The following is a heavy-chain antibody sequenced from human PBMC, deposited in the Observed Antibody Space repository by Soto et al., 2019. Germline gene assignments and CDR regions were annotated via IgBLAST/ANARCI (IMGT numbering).Heavy chain of an antibody. Sequence: QVQLVQSGAEVKKPGASVKVSCKTSGYTFTSYHISWVRQAPGQGLEWMGGISAYNTNTNYAQNFQGRVTMTTDTLTSTAYMELRSLRSDDTAVYYCARDTPPTDYWGQGTLVTVSS. V-gene: IGHV1-18*01. CDR3: ARDTPPTDY. CDR2: ISAYNTNT. CDR1: GYTFTSYH. J-gene: IGHJ4*02.